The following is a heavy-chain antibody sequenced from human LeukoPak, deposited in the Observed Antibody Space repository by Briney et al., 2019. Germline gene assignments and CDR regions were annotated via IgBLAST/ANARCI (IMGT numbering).Heavy chain of an antibody. CDR3: AKDRRVIVVVVAAYYFDY. CDR2: ISGSGGST. J-gene: IGHJ4*02. V-gene: IGHV3-23*01. D-gene: IGHD2-15*01. CDR1: GFTFSSYW. Sequence: PGGSLRLSCAASGFTFSSYWMNWARQAPGKGLEWVSGISGSGGSTYYADSVKGRFTISRDNSKNTLYLQMNSLRAEDTAVYYCAKDRRVIVVVVAAYYFDYWGQGTLVTVSS.